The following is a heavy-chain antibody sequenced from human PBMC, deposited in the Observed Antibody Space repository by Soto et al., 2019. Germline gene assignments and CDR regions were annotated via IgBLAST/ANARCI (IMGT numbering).Heavy chain of an antibody. CDR2: ISGSDGKT. CDR1: GFTLGDFA. D-gene: IGHD2-2*01. V-gene: IGHV3-23*01. Sequence: GGSLRLSCTGSGFTLGDFAMSWVRQAPGKGMEWVSTISGSDGKTFYADSVKGRFSISRDTSQSTLYLQMNSLRADDTAMYYCARRFGSTTLPYYYYGMDVWGQGTTVTVSS. J-gene: IGHJ6*02. CDR3: ARRFGSTTLPYYYYGMDV.